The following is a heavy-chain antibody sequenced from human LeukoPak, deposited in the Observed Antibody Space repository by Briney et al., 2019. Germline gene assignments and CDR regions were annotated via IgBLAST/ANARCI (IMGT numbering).Heavy chain of an antibody. Sequence: ASVKVSCKASGYTFTSYYMHWVRQAPGQGLEWMGIINPNSGGTNYAQKFQGRVTMTRDTSISTAYMELSRLRSDDTAVYYCARARKSTSPFDYWGQGTLVTVSS. CDR2: INPNSGGT. J-gene: IGHJ4*02. V-gene: IGHV1-2*02. CDR3: ARARKSTSPFDY. CDR1: GYTFTSYY. D-gene: IGHD2-2*01.